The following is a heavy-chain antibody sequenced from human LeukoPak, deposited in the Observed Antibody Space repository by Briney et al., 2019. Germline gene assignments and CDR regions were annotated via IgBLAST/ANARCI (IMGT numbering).Heavy chain of an antibody. CDR2: IYYSGST. D-gene: IGHD3-10*01. J-gene: IGHJ4*02. Sequence: SETLSLTCTVSGGSISSGGYYWSWIRQHPGKGLEWIGYIYYSGSTYYNPFLKSRVTISVDTSKNQFSLKLSSVTAADTAVYYCARILLWFGELSTHYYFDYWGQGTLVTVSS. CDR3: ARILLWFGELSTHYYFDY. CDR1: GGSISSGGYY. V-gene: IGHV4-31*03.